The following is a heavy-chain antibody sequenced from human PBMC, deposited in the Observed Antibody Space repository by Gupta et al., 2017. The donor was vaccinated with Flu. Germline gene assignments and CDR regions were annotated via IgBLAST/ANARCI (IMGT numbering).Heavy chain of an antibody. V-gene: IGHV3-30*18. CDR3: AKAWKYSWMQSQNSDWYFDI. Sequence: QAHLVESGRGVVQPGRSLRLSCVASVFTFSTYGMHWVRLAPGTGLEWVTFVYYDGRNEYYADSVKGRFTVSRDNSKKTVYLQMNILRPEDTAVYYCAKAWKYSWMQSQNSDWYFDIWGRGTLVKVSS. J-gene: IGHJ2*01. CDR2: VYYDGRNE. CDR1: VFTFSTYG. D-gene: IGHD5-18*01.